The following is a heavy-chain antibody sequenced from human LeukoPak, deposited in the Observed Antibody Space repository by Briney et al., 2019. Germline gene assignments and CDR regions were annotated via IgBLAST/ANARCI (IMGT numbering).Heavy chain of an antibody. D-gene: IGHD3-16*01. V-gene: IGHV3-64D*09. CDR3: VKETFTVTSPFDS. CDR1: GFTFSAYA. CDR2: INSNGGST. J-gene: IGHJ4*02. Sequence: PGGSLRLSCSASGFTFSAYAMHWVRQAPGKGLEYVSAINSNGGSTYYADSVKGRFTISRDNSKNTVFLQMSSLRVEDTAVYYCVKETFTVTSPFDSWGQGTLVTVSS.